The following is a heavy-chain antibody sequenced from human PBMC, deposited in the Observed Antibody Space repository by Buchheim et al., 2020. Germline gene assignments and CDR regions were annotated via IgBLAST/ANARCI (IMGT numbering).Heavy chain of an antibody. CDR3: ARGVGGYSPNYFDY. J-gene: IGHJ4*02. Sequence: QVQLVESGGGVVQPGRSLRLSCAASGFTFSSYGMHWVRQAPGKGLEWVAVIWYDGSNKYYEDSVKGRFTISRDNYKKTLYLQMNSLRAEDTAVYYCARGVGGYSPNYFDYWGQGTL. CDR1: GFTFSSYG. CDR2: IWYDGSNK. V-gene: IGHV3-33*01. D-gene: IGHD3-22*01.